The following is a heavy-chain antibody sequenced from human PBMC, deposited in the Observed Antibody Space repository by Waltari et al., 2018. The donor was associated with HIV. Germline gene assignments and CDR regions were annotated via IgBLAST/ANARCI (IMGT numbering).Heavy chain of an antibody. CDR3: VRGDNEFGQLLLGT. V-gene: IGHV1-46*01. CDR1: GSAFPGSS. CDR2: MNPSAGKT. D-gene: IGHD1-1*01. Sequence: VQSGVAVSAPGASVRVSCEASGSAFPGSSVHWVRQDPGQGLEWMGIMNPSAGKTTYAPKFRGRVTMTGGSPTAMVFLDVSGLEPDDTATYYCVRGDNEFGQLLLGTWGQGTRVIVSS. J-gene: IGHJ1*01.